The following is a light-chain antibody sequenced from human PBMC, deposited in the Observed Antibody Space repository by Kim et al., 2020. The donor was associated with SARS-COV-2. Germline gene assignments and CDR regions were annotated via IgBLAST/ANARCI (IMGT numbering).Light chain of an antibody. CDR3: RQRSDWPLLT. CDR1: QSVNSY. V-gene: IGKV3-11*01. Sequence: SPGERAALSGRASQSVNSYFAWYQQKPGQSPRLLIYDASNRAFGIPARFSGSGSGTDFILPISSLEPEDVAVDYCRQRSDWPLLTFGGGTKVDIK. J-gene: IGKJ4*01. CDR2: DAS.